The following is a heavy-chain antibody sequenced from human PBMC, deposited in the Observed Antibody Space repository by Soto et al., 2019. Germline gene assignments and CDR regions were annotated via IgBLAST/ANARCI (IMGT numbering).Heavy chain of an antibody. J-gene: IGHJ5*02. CDR1: GGSISSSSYY. Sequence: PSETLSLTCTVSGGSISSSSYYWGWIRQPPGKGLEWIGSIYYSGSTYYNPSLKSRVTISVETSKNQFSLKLSSVTAADTAVYYCARGRGEARREGGWFDPWGQGTLLTVFS. D-gene: IGHD6-6*01. CDR3: ARGRGEARREGGWFDP. CDR2: IYYSGST. V-gene: IGHV4-39*01.